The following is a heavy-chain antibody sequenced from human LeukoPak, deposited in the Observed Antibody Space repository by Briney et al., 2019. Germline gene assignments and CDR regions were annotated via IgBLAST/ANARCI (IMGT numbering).Heavy chain of an antibody. J-gene: IGHJ4*02. V-gene: IGHV3-43*01. CDR3: ARDLEYYFDY. D-gene: IGHD1-1*01. CDR1: GFTFDDYT. Sequence: GSLRLSCAASGFTFDDYTMHWVRQAPGKGLEWVSLISWDGGSTYYADSVKGRFTIFRDNAKNSLYLQMNSLRAEDTAVYYCARDLEYYFDYWGQGTLVTVSS. CDR2: ISWDGGST.